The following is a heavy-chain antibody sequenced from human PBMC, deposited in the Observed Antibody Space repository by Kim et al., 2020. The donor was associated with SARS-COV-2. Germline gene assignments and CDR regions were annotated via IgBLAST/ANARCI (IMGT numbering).Heavy chain of an antibody. CDR1: GFTFSSYG. CDR2: VNRDGSEK. D-gene: IGHD6-19*01. CDR3: ARDLLGAVAGTCDY. Sequence: GGSLRLSCAASGFTFSSYGMSWVRQAPGKGLEWVSTVNRDGSEKYYVDSVKGRFTISRDNAKNSLYLQMNSLRAEDTAVYYCARDLLGAVAGTCDYWGQGTLVTVSS. J-gene: IGHJ4*02. V-gene: IGHV3-7*01.